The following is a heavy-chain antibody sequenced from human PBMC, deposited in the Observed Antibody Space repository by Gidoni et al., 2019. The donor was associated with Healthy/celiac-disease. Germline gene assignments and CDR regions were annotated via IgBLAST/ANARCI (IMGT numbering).Heavy chain of an antibody. CDR3: ARVLATYYYDSSGSSDAFDI. CDR2: IYYSGSP. Sequence: QVQLQESGPGLVKPSETLSPTCTVSGGSISSYYWSWIRQPPGKGLEWIGYIYYSGSPNYNPSLKSRVTISVDTSKNQFSLKLSSVTAADTAVYYCARVLATYYYDSSGSSDAFDIWGQGTMVTVSS. V-gene: IGHV4-59*01. J-gene: IGHJ3*02. CDR1: GGSISSYY. D-gene: IGHD3-22*01.